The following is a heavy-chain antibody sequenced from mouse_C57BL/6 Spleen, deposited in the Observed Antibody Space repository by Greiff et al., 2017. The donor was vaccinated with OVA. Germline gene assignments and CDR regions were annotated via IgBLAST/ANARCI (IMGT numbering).Heavy chain of an antibody. CDR2: IDPEDGET. Sequence: EVQLQQSGAELVKPGASVKLSCTASGFNIKDYYMHWVKQRTEQGLEWIGRIDPEDGETKYAPKFQGKATITADTSSNTADLQLSSLTSEDTAVYYCARYGYDGYPWYFDVWGTGTTVTVSS. CDR1: GFNIKDYY. V-gene: IGHV14-2*01. CDR3: ARYGYDGYPWYFDV. D-gene: IGHD2-3*01. J-gene: IGHJ1*03.